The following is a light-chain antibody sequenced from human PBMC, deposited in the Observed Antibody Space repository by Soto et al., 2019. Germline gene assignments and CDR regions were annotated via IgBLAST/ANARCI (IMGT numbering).Light chain of an antibody. V-gene: IGKV3-20*01. Sequence: EVGLTQSPGTASLSPGDGATLSCRASQTISSRYLAWYQQKPGRAPRLLINDASSRATGIPDRFSGSGSGTDVTLPISRLEPRDFAVYYCQRYVYSPPFPLGQGTRLEIK. CDR3: QRYVYSPPFP. CDR1: QTISSRY. J-gene: IGKJ5*01. CDR2: DAS.